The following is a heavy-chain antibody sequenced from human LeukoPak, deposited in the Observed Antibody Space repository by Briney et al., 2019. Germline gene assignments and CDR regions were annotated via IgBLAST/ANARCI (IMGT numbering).Heavy chain of an antibody. D-gene: IGHD4-17*01. CDR1: GYTFTSYG. CDR3: ARGKGDYGDPASFDY. CDR2: ISVYNGNT. V-gene: IGHV1-18*01. Sequence: ASVRVSCKASGYTFTSYGISWVRQAPGQGLEWMGWISVYNGNTNYAQKLQGRVTMTTDTSTSTVYMEVRSLRSDDTAVYYCARGKGDYGDPASFDYWGQGTLVTVSS. J-gene: IGHJ4*02.